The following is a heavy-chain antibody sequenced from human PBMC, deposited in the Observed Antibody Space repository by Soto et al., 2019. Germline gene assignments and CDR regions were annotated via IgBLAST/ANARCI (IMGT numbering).Heavy chain of an antibody. Sequence: EVQLVESGGGLVKPGGSLRLSCAAAGFTFSNAWMSWVRQAPGKGLEWVGRIKSKTDGGTTDYAAPVKGRFTISRDDSKNTLYLQMNSLKTEDTAVYYCSAGLKVVAATDAFDIWGQGTMVTVSS. CDR1: GFTFSNAW. CDR3: SAGLKVVAATDAFDI. V-gene: IGHV3-15*01. CDR2: IKSKTDGGTT. D-gene: IGHD2-15*01. J-gene: IGHJ3*02.